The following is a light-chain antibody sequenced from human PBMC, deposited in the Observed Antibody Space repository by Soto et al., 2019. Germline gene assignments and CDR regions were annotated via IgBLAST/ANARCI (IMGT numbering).Light chain of an antibody. Sequence: DIVLTQSPGTLSLSPGEKATLSCRASQSVTTGSLAWYQQKPGQAPSLLIYGASSRATGISDRFSGSGSGTDFTLTISRLEPADFAVYYCQQYGASPRTFGQGTKVDIK. CDR3: QQYGASPRT. V-gene: IGKV3-20*01. J-gene: IGKJ1*01. CDR1: QSVTTGS. CDR2: GAS.